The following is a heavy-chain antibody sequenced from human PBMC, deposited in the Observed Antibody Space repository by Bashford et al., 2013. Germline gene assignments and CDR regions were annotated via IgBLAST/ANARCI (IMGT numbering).Heavy chain of an antibody. D-gene: IGHD2-15*01. CDR1: GFTFSGSA. V-gene: IGHV3-73*01. Sequence: GGSLRLSCAASGFTFSGSAMHWVRQASGKGLEWVGRIRSKANSYATAYAASVKGRFTISRDDSKNTAYLQMNSLKTEDTAVYYCARGYCSGGSCYLFGSNHYYFDYWGQGTLVTVSS. CDR2: IRSKANSYAT. J-gene: IGHJ4*02. CDR3: ARGYCSGGSCYLFGSNHYYFDY.